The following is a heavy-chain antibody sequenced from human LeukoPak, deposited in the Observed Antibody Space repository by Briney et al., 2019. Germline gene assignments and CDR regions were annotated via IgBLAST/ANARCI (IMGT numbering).Heavy chain of an antibody. V-gene: IGHV3-49*04. D-gene: IGHD6-13*01. Sequence: PGGSLRLSCAASGFNVSNNYISWVRQAPGKGLEWVGFIRSKAYGGTTEYAASVKGRFTISRDDSKSIAYLQMNSLKTEDTAVYYCTRTPQRQQLPIDYWGQGTLVTVSS. CDR3: TRTPQRQQLPIDY. CDR1: GFNVSNNY. CDR2: IRSKAYGGTT. J-gene: IGHJ4*02.